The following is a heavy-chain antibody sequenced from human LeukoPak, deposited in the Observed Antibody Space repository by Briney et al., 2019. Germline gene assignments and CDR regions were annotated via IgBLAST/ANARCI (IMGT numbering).Heavy chain of an antibody. J-gene: IGHJ6*03. D-gene: IGHD3-3*01. CDR1: GGTFSSYA. CDR2: IIPIFGTA. Sequence: ASVKVSCKASGGTFSSYAISWVRQAPGQGLEWMGGIIPIFGTANYAQKFQGRVTITTDESTSTAYMELSSLRSEDTAVYYCAREHYDFWSGYSQHPNYYYYYYMDVWGKGTTVTVSS. V-gene: IGHV1-69*05. CDR3: AREHYDFWSGYSQHPNYYYYYYMDV.